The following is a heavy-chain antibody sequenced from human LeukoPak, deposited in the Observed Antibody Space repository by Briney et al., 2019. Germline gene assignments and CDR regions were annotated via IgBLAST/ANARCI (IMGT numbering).Heavy chain of an antibody. Sequence: GGALRLSCAASGFTFNDYYMSWVRQAPGKGVEGVSYITTGRTLSYAASVKGRFTISRDNPKTSLFLQMKSLRVDDTAVYYCAGVVSSRSTVGFDPWGQGTLVTVSS. J-gene: IGHJ5*02. CDR2: ITTGRTL. CDR3: AGVVSSRSTVGFDP. D-gene: IGHD5/OR15-5a*01. V-gene: IGHV3-69-1*01. CDR1: GFTFNDYY.